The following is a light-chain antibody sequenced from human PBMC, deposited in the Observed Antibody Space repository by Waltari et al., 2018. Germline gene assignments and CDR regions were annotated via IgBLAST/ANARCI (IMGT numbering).Light chain of an antibody. CDR2: DVS. CDR3: SSYSGTNTRVI. Sequence: QSALTQPASVSGSPGQSISISCTGTSIDIGHYDYVSWYQQQPGKAPKMMSYDVSHRPSGVSSRFPGSKSGNTASLIISGLQSEDEGDYYCSSYSGTNTRVIFGGGTKLTVL. CDR1: SIDIGHYDY. J-gene: IGLJ2*01. V-gene: IGLV2-14*03.